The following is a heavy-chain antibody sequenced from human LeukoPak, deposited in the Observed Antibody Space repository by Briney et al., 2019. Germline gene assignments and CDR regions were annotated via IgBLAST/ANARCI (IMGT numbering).Heavy chain of an antibody. CDR1: GFTFDEYA. V-gene: IGHV3-9*01. CDR2: TSWNSNNI. J-gene: IGHJ4*02. D-gene: IGHD6-19*01. CDR3: AKDIGEEQWRGIDL. Sequence: GRSLRLSCAASGFTFDEYAMHWVRQAPGKGLEWVSGTSWNSNNIVYADSVEGRFTISRDNAKNSLYLQMNSLRVEDTALYYCAKDIGEEQWRGIDLWGQGTLVTVSS.